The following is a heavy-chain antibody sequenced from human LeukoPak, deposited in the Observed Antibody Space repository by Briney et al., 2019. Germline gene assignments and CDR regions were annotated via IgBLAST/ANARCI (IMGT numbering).Heavy chain of an antibody. Sequence: PGGSLRLSCSASGFTFSRYAMHWVRQAPGKGLEYVSAISSSGGSTYYADSVKGRFTISRDNSKDTLYLQMSGLRAEDTTVYYCVKSAGFDWLSPLDAFDIWGQGTMVTVSS. CDR2: ISSSGGST. D-gene: IGHD3-9*01. CDR1: GFTFSRYA. J-gene: IGHJ3*02. CDR3: VKSAGFDWLSPLDAFDI. V-gene: IGHV3-64D*06.